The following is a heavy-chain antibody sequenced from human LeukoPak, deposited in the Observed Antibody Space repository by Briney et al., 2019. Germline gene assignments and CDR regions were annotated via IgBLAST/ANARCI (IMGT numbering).Heavy chain of an antibody. V-gene: IGHV3-30-3*01. J-gene: IGHJ4*02. Sequence: PGGSLRLSCAASGFTFSSNAMHWVRQAPGKGLEWVAVISYDGSNKYYADSVKGRFTISRDNSKSTLYLQMNSLRAEDTAVYYCARDDLKVRGVIYYGCDYWGQGTLATVSS. CDR2: ISYDGSNK. CDR3: ARDDLKVRGVIYYGCDY. CDR1: GFTFSSNA. D-gene: IGHD3-10*01.